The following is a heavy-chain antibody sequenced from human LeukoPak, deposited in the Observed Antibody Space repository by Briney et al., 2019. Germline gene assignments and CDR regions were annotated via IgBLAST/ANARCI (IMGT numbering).Heavy chain of an antibody. D-gene: IGHD5-24*01. Sequence: SETLSLTCTVSGGSISNYYWNWIRQPPGKGLEWIGYIYYTGNTNYNPSLKSRVTISVDTSKDQFSLKLSSVTAADTAVYYCARDRLQLQSWGQGTLVTVSS. V-gene: IGHV4-59*01. CDR3: ARDRLQLQS. CDR2: IYYTGNT. CDR1: GGSISNYY. J-gene: IGHJ5*02.